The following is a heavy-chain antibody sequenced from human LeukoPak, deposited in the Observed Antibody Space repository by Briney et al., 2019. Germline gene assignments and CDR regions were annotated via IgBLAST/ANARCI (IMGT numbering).Heavy chain of an antibody. CDR1: GFTFSNYG. V-gene: IGHV3-30*19. D-gene: IGHD1-1*01. Sequence: GGSLRLSCAASGFTFSNYGMHWVHQAPGKGLEWVAVISYHGSNKYYADSVKGRFTISRDNSKNTLYLQMNSLRAEDTAVYYCAKDQLGFDIWGQGTLVTVSS. CDR2: ISYHGSNK. CDR3: AKDQLGFDI. J-gene: IGHJ3*02.